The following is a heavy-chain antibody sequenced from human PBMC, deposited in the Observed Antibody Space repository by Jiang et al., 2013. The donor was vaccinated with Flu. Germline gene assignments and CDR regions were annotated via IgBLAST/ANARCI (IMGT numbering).Heavy chain of an antibody. J-gene: IGHJ6*02. D-gene: IGHD3-3*01. CDR3: ARDKGAWEWIFLDFGMDV. V-gene: IGHV1-46*01. Sequence: GAEVKKPGASVKVSCKASGYTFTRHYIHWVRQAPGQGLEWMGMINPSGGSTNYAQKFQGRVTMTRDTSTSTVYMELSSLRSEDTAVYYCARDKGAWEWIFLDFGMDVWGQGTTVTVSS. CDR1: GYTFTRHY. CDR2: INPSGGST.